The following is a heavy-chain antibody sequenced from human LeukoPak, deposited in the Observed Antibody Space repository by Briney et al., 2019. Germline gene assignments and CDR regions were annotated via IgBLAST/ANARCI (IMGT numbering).Heavy chain of an antibody. CDR1: GGSFSGYY. J-gene: IGHJ3*01. V-gene: IGHV4-34*01. CDR3: ARIPLASSAFDF. Sequence: SETLSLTCAVYGGSFSGYYWSWIRQPPGKGLEWIGEINHSGSTNYNPSLKSRVTISVDTSKNQFSLKLSSVTAADTAVYYCARIPLASSAFDFWGQGTMVTVS. D-gene: IGHD6-13*01. CDR2: INHSGST.